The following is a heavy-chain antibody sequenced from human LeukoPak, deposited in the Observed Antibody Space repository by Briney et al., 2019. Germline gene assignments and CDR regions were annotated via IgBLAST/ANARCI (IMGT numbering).Heavy chain of an antibody. D-gene: IGHD3-16*01. CDR3: AKEPPQRFVDY. Sequence: GGSLTLACAVSGFTFSSYAMSWVRQAPGKGLEWVSAISGSGGSTYYADSVKGRFTIPRDNYKNTLYLQMNSLRAEDTAVYYCAKEPPQRFVDYWGQGTLVTVSS. V-gene: IGHV3-23*01. CDR2: ISGSGGST. J-gene: IGHJ4*02. CDR1: GFTFSSYA.